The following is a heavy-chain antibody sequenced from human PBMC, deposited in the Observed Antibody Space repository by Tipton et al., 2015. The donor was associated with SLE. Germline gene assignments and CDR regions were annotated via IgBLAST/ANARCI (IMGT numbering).Heavy chain of an antibody. V-gene: IGHV4-31*03. CDR2: ISYDGRT. CDR1: GDSVTSSGYY. J-gene: IGHJ4*02. CDR3: ARGYCIGDVCYGRGFFDY. D-gene: IGHD2-8*02. Sequence: TLSLTCTATGDSVTSSGYYWSWIRQHPGKGLEWIGFISYDGRTYSNPSLRSRVTMSVDTSKNQFSLQMSSVTAADTAVYYCARGYCIGDVCYGRGFFDYWGRGTQVTVSS.